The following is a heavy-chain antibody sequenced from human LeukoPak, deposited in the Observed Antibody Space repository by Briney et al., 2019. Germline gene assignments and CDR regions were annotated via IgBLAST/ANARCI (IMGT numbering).Heavy chain of an antibody. J-gene: IGHJ4*02. CDR1: GGSFSGYY. V-gene: IGHV4-34*01. Sequence: SETLSLTCAVYGGSFSGYYWSWIRQPPGKGLEWFGEINHSGSTNYNPSLKSRVTISVDTSKNQFSLKLSSVTAADTAMYYCARERPYSSGDYWGQGTLVTVSS. D-gene: IGHD6-19*01. CDR3: ARERPYSSGDY. CDR2: INHSGST.